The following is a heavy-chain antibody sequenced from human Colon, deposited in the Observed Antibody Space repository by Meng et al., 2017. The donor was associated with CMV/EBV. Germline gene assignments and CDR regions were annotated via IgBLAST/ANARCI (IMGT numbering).Heavy chain of an antibody. J-gene: IGHJ4*02. D-gene: IGHD5/OR15-5a*01. CDR2: ISHNAAVT. CDR3: AKDMFPAGIAHTKVSDH. CDR1: FTFTSYA. Sequence: FTFTSYAMNWVRQAPGKGLEWVSSISHNAAVTHYAESVKGRFTISRDNSRNTADLHLNSLRVDDTAIYYCAKDMFPAGIAHTKVSDHWGQGILVTVSS. V-gene: IGHV3-23*01.